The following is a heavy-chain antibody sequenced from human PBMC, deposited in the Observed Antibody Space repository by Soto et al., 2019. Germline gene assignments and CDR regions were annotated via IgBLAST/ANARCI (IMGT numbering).Heavy chain of an antibody. V-gene: IGHV4-31*03. CDR1: GGSISSGGYY. CDR2: IYYSGST. Sequence: SETLSLTCTVSGGSISSGGYYWSWIRQHPGKGLEWIGYIYYSGSTSYNPSLKSRVTISVDTSKNQFSLKLSSVTAADTAVYYCAASCVGCGGFNYYGMDVWGQGTTVTVSX. CDR3: AASCVGCGGFNYYGMDV. J-gene: IGHJ6*02. D-gene: IGHD2-21*01.